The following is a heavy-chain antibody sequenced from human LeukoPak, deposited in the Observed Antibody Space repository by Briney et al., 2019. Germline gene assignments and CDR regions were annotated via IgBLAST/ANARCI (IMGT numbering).Heavy chain of an antibody. CDR1: GGSITSSYF. D-gene: IGHD3-9*01. Sequence: SETLSLTCTASGGSITSSYFWGWIRQPPGKGLEWIGSINYGGITYYNPSLKSRVTISVDMSKSQFSLKLSSVTAADTALYYCARDIPTGYHDYWGQGTLVTVSS. CDR3: ARDIPTGYHDY. J-gene: IGHJ4*02. CDR2: INYGGIT. V-gene: IGHV4-39*07.